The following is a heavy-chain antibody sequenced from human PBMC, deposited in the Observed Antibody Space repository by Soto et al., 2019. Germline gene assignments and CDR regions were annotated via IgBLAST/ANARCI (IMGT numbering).Heavy chain of an antibody. CDR2: IYYSGST. CDR1: GGSISSGDYY. J-gene: IGHJ4*02. Sequence: QVQLQESGPGLVKPSQTLSLTCTVSGGSISSGDYYWSWIRQPPGKGLEWIGYIYYSGSTYYNPTLKSRVNISVDTSKNQFSLKLSSVTAADTAVYYCARAQVVPAAMYGYWGQGTLVTVSS. V-gene: IGHV4-30-4*01. D-gene: IGHD2-2*01. CDR3: ARAQVVPAAMYGY.